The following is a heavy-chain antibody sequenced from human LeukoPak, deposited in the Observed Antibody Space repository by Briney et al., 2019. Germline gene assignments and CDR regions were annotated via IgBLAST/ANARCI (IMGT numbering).Heavy chain of an antibody. CDR1: GFTVSSNY. Sequence: GGSLRLSCAASGFTVSSNYMSWVRQAPGKGLEWVSVIYSGGSTYYADSVKGRFTISRDNSKNTLYLQMNSLRAEDTAVYYCAHVWFGERCFDYWGQGTLVTVSS. CDR2: IYSGGST. V-gene: IGHV3-66*01. J-gene: IGHJ4*02. D-gene: IGHD3-10*01. CDR3: AHVWFGERCFDY.